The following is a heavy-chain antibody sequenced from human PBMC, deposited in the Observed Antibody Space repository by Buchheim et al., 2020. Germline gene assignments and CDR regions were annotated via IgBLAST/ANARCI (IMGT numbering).Heavy chain of an antibody. Sequence: KKPGASVKVSCKVSGYTFTAYPIHWVRQAPGQGLEWIGRVRPNSGDTTYAEKFQGRLIFTTDTSVTTAFMELSGLTSDDTAVYYCARDWYDFWAGYYFDLWGQGTL. CDR1: GYTFTAYP. D-gene: IGHD3-3*01. CDR2: VRPNSGDT. V-gene: IGHV1-2*06. J-gene: IGHJ5*02. CDR3: ARDWYDFWAGYYFDL.